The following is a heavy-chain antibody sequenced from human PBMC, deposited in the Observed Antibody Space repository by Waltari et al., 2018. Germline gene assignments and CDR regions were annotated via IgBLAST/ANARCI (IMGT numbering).Heavy chain of an antibody. CDR1: GGSISSGGYY. D-gene: IGHD2-2*01. Sequence: QVQLQESGPGLVKPSQTLSLTCPVSGGSISSGGYYWSWIRQPPGKGLEWSGYIYHSWNTYYHPSLKRLVNRSVERSKNQFSLKLSSVIAADTAVYYCARGKDSVAVPAARNWFDPWGQGTLVTVSS. J-gene: IGHJ5*02. CDR2: IYHSWNT. CDR3: ARGKDSVAVPAARNWFDP. V-gene: IGHV4-30-2*01.